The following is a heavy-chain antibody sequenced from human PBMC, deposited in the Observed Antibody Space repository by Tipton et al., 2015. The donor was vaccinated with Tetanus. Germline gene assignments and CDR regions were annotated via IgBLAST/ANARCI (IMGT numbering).Heavy chain of an antibody. CDR1: GFTFSDYS. V-gene: IGHV3-21*01. CDR3: AGTNIPWGEAAY. CDR2: ISGSSNYI. J-gene: IGHJ4*02. Sequence: SLRLSCAASGFTFSDYSMNWVRQAPGKGLEWVSSISGSSNYINYADSVKGRFTISRANAKNSLYLQMNSLRAEDTAVYYCAGTNIPWGEAAYWGQGTLVTVSS. D-gene: IGHD3-16*01.